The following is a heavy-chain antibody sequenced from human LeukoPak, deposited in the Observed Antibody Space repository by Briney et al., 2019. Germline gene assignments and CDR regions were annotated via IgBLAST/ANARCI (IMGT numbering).Heavy chain of an antibody. Sequence: ASVKVSCKASGYSFTGYYLDWVRQAPGQGLEWMGWINPKSGGTNYAQKFPGRVTMTRDTSINTAYMELSRVRSDDTAIYYCARDGEHCSGGRCYSGYDYYYSYMDVWGQGTTVTVSS. CDR2: INPKSGGT. CDR1: GYSFTGYY. J-gene: IGHJ6*03. CDR3: ARDGEHCSGGRCYSGYDYYYSYMDV. V-gene: IGHV1-2*02. D-gene: IGHD2-15*01.